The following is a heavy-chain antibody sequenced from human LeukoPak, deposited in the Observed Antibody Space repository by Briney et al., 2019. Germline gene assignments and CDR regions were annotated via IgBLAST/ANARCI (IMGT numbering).Heavy chain of an antibody. CDR3: ASDISAGAGTHVY. D-gene: IGHD6-13*01. CDR1: GGSISSSSFL. V-gene: IGHV4-39*02. J-gene: IGHJ4*02. Sequence: SETLSLTCTVSGGSISSSSFLWGLIRQPPGKGLEWIGSISYTGSTYYNPSLKSPVTISVDTSKNHFSLKLSSVTAADTAVYYCASDISAGAGTHVYWGQGTLVTVSS. CDR2: ISYTGST.